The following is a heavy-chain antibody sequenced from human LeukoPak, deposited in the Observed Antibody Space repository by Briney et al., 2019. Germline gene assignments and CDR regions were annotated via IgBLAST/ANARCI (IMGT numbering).Heavy chain of an antibody. V-gene: IGHV3-21*01. CDR3: ARDYCSGLSCYATLFDY. D-gene: IGHD2-15*01. J-gene: IGHJ4*02. CDR1: GFTFSTYS. CDR2: ITRSSHYL. Sequence: GGSLRLSCAASGFTFSTYSMHWVRQSPGKGLEWVSSITRSSHYLYCADSVKGRFTISRDDAKNSLYLQLDSLRAEDTAVYYCARDYCSGLSCYATLFDYWGQGTLVTVSS.